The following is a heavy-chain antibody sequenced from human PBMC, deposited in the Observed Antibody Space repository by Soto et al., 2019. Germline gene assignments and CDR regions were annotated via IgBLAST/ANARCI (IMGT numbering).Heavy chain of an antibody. CDR1: GYIFSTSG. Sequence: ASVKVSCKTSGYIFSTSGMTWVRQAPGQGLEYVGYISAYSGSTNYAPTFQDRLTVTTDTSTNTAYMELRNLRSDDTAVYYCVRVVAWVSDWSAKIRDDWFGFWGQGTLVTVSS. D-gene: IGHD6-19*01. CDR2: ISAYSGST. CDR3: VRVVAWVSDWSAKIRDDWFGF. J-gene: IGHJ5*01. V-gene: IGHV1-18*01.